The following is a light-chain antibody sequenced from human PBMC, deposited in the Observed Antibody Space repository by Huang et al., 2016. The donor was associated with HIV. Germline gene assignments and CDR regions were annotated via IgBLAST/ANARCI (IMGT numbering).Light chain of an antibody. CDR3: QQRSAWPLT. CDR1: QSVHSY. Sequence: EIVLTQSPATLSLSPGERATPSCRASQSVHSYLAWYQQKPGQAPRLLIYDASNRATGIPARFSGSGSGTDFTLTISNLQSEDFAVYYCQQRSAWPLTFGGGTKVEI. V-gene: IGKV3-11*01. CDR2: DAS. J-gene: IGKJ4*01.